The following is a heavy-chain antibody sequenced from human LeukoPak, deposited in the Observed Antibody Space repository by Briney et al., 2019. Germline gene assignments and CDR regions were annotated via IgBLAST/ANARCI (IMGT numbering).Heavy chain of an antibody. D-gene: IGHD4-11*01. Sequence: SETLSLTCTVSGGSISSSSYYWGWIRQPPGKGLEWIGSIYYSGSTYYNSSLKSRVTISADTSRNQFSLKLNSVTAADTAVYYCASQGWYSNYYFDNWGQGTLVAVSS. J-gene: IGHJ4*02. CDR1: GGSISSSSYY. CDR3: ASQGWYSNYYFDN. V-gene: IGHV4-39*01. CDR2: IYYSGST.